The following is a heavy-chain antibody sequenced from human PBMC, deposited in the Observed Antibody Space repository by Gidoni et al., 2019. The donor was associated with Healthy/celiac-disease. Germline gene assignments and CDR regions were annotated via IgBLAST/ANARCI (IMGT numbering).Heavy chain of an antibody. CDR1: GFPFGDYA. Sequence: EVQLVESGGGLVQPGRSLRLSCTASGFPFGDYAMIWIRQAPWKGLAWVGCMRSKAYSGTTEYAASVKGRFTISRDDSKSIAYLQMNSLKTEDTAVYYGTRAAGELRAATFGGQGTLVTVSS. CDR2: MRSKAYSGTT. V-gene: IGHV3-49*03. D-gene: IGHD2-15*01. J-gene: IGHJ4*02. CDR3: TRAAGELRAATF.